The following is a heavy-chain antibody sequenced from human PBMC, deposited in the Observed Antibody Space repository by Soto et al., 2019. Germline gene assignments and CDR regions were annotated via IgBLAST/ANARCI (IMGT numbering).Heavy chain of an antibody. CDR2: INHSGST. Sequence: SETLSLTCAVYGGSFSGYYWSWILQPPGKGLEWIGEINHSGSTNYNPSLKSRVTISVDTSKNQFSLKLSSVTAADTAVYYCVARFHEYGDYLEYYFDYWGQGTLVTVSS. CDR1: GGSFSGYY. J-gene: IGHJ4*02. CDR3: VARFHEYGDYLEYYFDY. V-gene: IGHV4-34*01. D-gene: IGHD4-17*01.